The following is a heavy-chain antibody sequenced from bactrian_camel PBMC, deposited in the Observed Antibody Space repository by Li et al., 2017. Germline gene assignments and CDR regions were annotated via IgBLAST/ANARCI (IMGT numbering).Heavy chain of an antibody. J-gene: IGHJ6*01. CDR2: VDTAGIGFT. Sequence: HVQLVESGGGSVQAGGSLKLACVASGDIFSRLYMAWFRQAPGKEREGVAAVDTAGIGFTFYADSVEGRFTISRDNAKTTLYLQMNSLKSEDTALYYCATPVGGNYNKCFASWGQGTQVTVS. CDR3: ATPVGGNYNKCFAS. CDR1: GDIFSRLY. V-gene: IGHV3S54*01. D-gene: IGHD2*01.